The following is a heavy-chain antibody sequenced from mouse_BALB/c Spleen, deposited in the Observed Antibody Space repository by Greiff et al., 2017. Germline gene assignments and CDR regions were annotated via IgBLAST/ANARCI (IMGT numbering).Heavy chain of an antibody. Sequence: VQLQESGPELVKPGASVKMSCKASGYTFTSYYIHWVKQRPGQGLEWIGWIYPGDGSTKYNEKFKGKTTLTADKSSSTAYMLLSSLTSEDSAIYFCARGDSSGYSWFAYWGQGTLVTVSA. J-gene: IGHJ3*01. CDR1: GYTFTSYY. V-gene: IGHV1S56*01. D-gene: IGHD3-2*01. CDR3: ARGDSSGYSWFAY. CDR2: IYPGDGST.